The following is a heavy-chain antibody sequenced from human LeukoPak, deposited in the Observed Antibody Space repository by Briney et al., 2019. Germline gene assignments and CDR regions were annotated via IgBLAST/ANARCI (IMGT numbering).Heavy chain of an antibody. CDR1: GGSISSYY. J-gene: IGHJ4*02. CDR3: ARAPSGSYLFDY. D-gene: IGHD1-26*01. V-gene: IGHV4-59*01. CDR2: IYYSGST. Sequence: SETLSLTCTVPGGSISSYYWSSIPQPPGKGLEWIGYIYYSGSTNYNPSLKSRVTISVDTSKNQFSLKLSSVTAADTAVYYCARAPSGSYLFDYWGQGTLVTVSS.